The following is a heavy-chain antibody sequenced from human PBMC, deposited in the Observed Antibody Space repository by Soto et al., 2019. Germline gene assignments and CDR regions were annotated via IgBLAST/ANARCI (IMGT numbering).Heavy chain of an antibody. D-gene: IGHD1-20*01. J-gene: IGHJ4*02. Sequence: PGGSLRLSCTASGFTFGDYAMRWVRQAPGKGLEWVGFIRSKAYGGTTEYAASVKGRFTISRDDSKSIAYLKMNSLKTEDTAVYYCPRDPIGIAGWGQGTLVTVSS. CDR1: GFTFGDYA. CDR2: IRSKAYGGTT. CDR3: PRDPIGIAG. V-gene: IGHV3-49*04.